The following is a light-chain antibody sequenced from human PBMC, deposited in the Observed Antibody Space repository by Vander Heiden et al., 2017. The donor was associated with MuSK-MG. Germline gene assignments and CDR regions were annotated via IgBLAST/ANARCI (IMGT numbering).Light chain of an antibody. CDR3: QAWDSSTEE. CDR1: KLGDKY. CDR2: QDT. J-gene: IGLJ2*01. V-gene: IGLV3-1*01. Sequence: SYELPQPPSVSVSPGQTASITCSGDKLGDKYTCWYRQKPGQSPVLLIYQDTKRPSGIPERFSGSNSGNTATLTITGTQAMDEADYYCQAWDSSTEEFGGGTKLTVL.